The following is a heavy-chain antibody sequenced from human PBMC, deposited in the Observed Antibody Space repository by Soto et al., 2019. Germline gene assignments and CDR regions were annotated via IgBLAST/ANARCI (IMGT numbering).Heavy chain of an antibody. CDR2: INPNSGGT. J-gene: IGHJ1*01. CDR3: ARANIPEWLREYFQH. Sequence: ASVKVSCKASGYTFTGYYMHWVRQAPGQGLEWMGWINPNSGGTNYAQKFQGWVTMTRDTSISTAYMELSRLRSDDTAVYYCARANIPEWLREYFQHWGQGTLVTVSS. D-gene: IGHD5-12*01. CDR1: GYTFTGYY. V-gene: IGHV1-2*04.